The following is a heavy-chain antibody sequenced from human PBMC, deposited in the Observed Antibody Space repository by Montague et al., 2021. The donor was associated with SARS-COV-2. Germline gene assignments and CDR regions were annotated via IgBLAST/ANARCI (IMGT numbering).Heavy chain of an antibody. CDR1: GFSLSTSGMC. CDR2: IDWDDDK. Sequence: PALVKPTQTLTQTCTFSGFSLSTSGMCASWIRQPPGKALEWLAVIDWDDDKSYSTSLKTRLTISKDTSKNQVVLTMTNMDPVDTATYYCARMPDQVWLDYWGQGILVTVSS. D-gene: IGHD5-18*01. V-gene: IGHV2-70*01. J-gene: IGHJ4*02. CDR3: ARMPDQVWLDY.